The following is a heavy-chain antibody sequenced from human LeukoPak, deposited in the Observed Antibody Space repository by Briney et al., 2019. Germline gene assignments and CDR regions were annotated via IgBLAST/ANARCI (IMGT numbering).Heavy chain of an antibody. CDR3: ARDIATAGHLAFDY. Sequence: GSLRLSCAASGFTFSNYAMTWVRQAPGKGLVWVSSIGVSGDSTYSADSVKGRFTISRDNAKNSLYLQMNSLRAEDTAVYYCARDIATAGHLAFDYWGQGILVTVSS. CDR2: IGVSGDST. D-gene: IGHD6-13*01. J-gene: IGHJ4*02. CDR1: GFTFSNYA. V-gene: IGHV3-21*01.